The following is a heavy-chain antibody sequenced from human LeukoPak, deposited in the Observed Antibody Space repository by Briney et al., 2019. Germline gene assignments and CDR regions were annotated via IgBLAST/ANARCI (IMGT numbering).Heavy chain of an antibody. D-gene: IGHD3-9*01. CDR2: ISSSSSYI. V-gene: IGHV3-21*01. CDR1: GFTFSSYS. Sequence: PGGSLRLSCAASGFTFSSYSMNWVRQAPGKGLEWVSSISSSSSYIYYADSVKGRFTISRDNAKNSLYLQMNSLRAEDTAVYYCARALYDILTGHVSGAFDIWGQGTMVTVSS. J-gene: IGHJ3*02. CDR3: ARALYDILTGHVSGAFDI.